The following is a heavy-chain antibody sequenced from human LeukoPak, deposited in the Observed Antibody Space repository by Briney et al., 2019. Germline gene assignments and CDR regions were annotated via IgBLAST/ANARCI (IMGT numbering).Heavy chain of an antibody. Sequence: PGGSLRLSCAASGFTFSSYWMHRVRQAPGKGLVWVSRINSDGSSTSYADSVKGRFTISRDNAKNTLYLQMNSLRAEDTAVYYCARDPTYYYDSSGFYYYYYYGMDVWGQGPRSPSP. CDR2: INSDGSST. D-gene: IGHD3-22*01. CDR3: ARDPTYYYDSSGFYYYYYYGMDV. V-gene: IGHV3-74*01. CDR1: GFTFSSYW. J-gene: IGHJ6*02.